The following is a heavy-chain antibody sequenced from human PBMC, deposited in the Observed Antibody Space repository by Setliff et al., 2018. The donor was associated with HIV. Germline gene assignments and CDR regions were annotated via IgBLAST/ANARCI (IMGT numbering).Heavy chain of an antibody. CDR1: GFTVSSNY. D-gene: IGHD3-16*01. J-gene: IGHJ6*02. CDR2: IYSGGST. Sequence: SCAASGFTVSSNYMSWVRQAPGKGLEWVSVIYSGGSTYYADSVKGRFTISRDNSKNTLYLQMNSLRAEDTAVYYCARDTSTFHYYGMDVWGQGTTVTVSS. V-gene: IGHV3-53*01. CDR3: ARDTSTFHYYGMDV.